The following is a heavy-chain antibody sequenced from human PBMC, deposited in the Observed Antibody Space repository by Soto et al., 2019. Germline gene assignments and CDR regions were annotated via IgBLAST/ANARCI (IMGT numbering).Heavy chain of an antibody. Sequence: GGSLILSCAASGFTFDDYAMHWVRQAPGKGLEWVSGISWNSGSIGYADSVKGRFTISRDNAKNSLYLQMNSLRAEDTALYYCAKDPTYGDPPGGYFDYWGQGTLVTVSS. CDR3: AKDPTYGDPPGGYFDY. CDR2: ISWNSGSI. D-gene: IGHD4-17*01. J-gene: IGHJ4*02. CDR1: GFTFDDYA. V-gene: IGHV3-9*01.